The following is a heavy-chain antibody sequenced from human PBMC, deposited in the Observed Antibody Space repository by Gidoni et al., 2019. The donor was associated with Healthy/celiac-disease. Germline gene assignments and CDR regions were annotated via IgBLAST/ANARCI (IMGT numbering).Heavy chain of an antibody. V-gene: IGHV3-21*01. CDR1: GFTFSSYS. D-gene: IGHD3-16*01. Sequence: EVQLVESGVGLVKPGGSLRLSCAPSGFTFSSYSMNWVRPAPGKGLEWVSSISSSSSYIYYAESVKGRFTIARDNAKNSLYLQMNSLRAEDTAVYYCARAPRGGYLDYWGQGTLVTVSS. CDR2: ISSSSSYI. J-gene: IGHJ4*02. CDR3: ARAPRGGYLDY.